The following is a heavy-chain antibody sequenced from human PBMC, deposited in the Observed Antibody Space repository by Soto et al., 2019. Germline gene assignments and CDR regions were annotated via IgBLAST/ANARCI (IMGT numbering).Heavy chain of an antibody. CDR1: GFSLTTSGVG. CDR2: LYWDDDK. J-gene: IGHJ4*02. D-gene: IGHD3-3*01. V-gene: IGHV2-5*02. Sequence: QITLNESGPTVVKPAETLTLTCTFSGFSLTTSGVGVGWIRQSPGKAPEWLGLLYWDDDKRYSASLKSRLTITQDTSKNQVVLTMASVDPADTATYYCAHRILRTVFGLVTTTAIYFDFWGQGTPVVVSS. CDR3: AHRILRTVFGLVTTTAIYFDF.